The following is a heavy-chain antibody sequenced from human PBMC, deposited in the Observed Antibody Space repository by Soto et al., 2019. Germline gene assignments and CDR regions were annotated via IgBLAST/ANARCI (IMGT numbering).Heavy chain of an antibody. J-gene: IGHJ5*02. CDR2: ITASGATT. CDR1: EFDFSNYA. CDR3: AKDRASGSGSCYES. V-gene: IGHV3-23*01. Sequence: GWSLRLSCAASEFDFSNYAIALVRQAPGKGLEWVSHITASGATTYYADSVKGRFTISRDNSKNTVYLHMSALRVEDTAIFFCAKDRASGSGSCYESWGQGTLVTVSS. D-gene: IGHD5-18*01.